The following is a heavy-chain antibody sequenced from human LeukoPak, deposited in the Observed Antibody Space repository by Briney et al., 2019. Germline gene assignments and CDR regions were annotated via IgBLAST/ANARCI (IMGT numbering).Heavy chain of an antibody. Sequence: ASVKVSCKASGYTFTGYYMHCVRQAPGQGLEWMGWINPNSGGTNYAQKFQGRVTMTRETSISTAYVELSRLRSDDTAVYYCARGSSGSVYYYYYYMDVWGKGTTVTVSS. CDR1: GYTFTGYY. CDR2: INPNSGGT. CDR3: ARGSSGSVYYYYYYMDV. J-gene: IGHJ6*03. D-gene: IGHD6-19*01. V-gene: IGHV1-2*02.